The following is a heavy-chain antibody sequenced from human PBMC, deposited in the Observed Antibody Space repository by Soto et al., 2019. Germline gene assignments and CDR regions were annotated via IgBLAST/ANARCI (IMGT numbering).Heavy chain of an antibody. CDR3: ARDQEVNYADYWGSDYYGMDV. CDR2: IYHSGST. Sequence: PSETLSLTCSVSGDSISSGGHYWSWIRQPPGKGLEWIGYIYHSGSTYYNPSLKSRVTISVDTSKNQFSLKLSSVTAADTAVYYCARDQEVNYADYWGSDYYGMDVWGQGTTVTVS. V-gene: IGHV4-31*03. J-gene: IGHJ6*02. D-gene: IGHD4-17*01. CDR1: GDSISSGGHY.